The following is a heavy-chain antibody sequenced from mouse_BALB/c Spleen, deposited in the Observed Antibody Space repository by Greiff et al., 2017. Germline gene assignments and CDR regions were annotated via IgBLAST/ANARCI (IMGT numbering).Heavy chain of an antibody. CDR2: ISSGSSTI. J-gene: IGHJ4*01. CDR1: GFTFSSFG. CDR3: ARGKDAMDY. V-gene: IGHV5-17*02. Sequence: DVMLVESGGGLVQPGGSRKLSCAASGFTFSSFGMHWVRQAPEKGLEWVAYISSGSSTIYYADTVKGRFTISRDNPKNTLFLQMTSLRSEDTAMYYCARGKDAMDYWGQGTSVTVSS.